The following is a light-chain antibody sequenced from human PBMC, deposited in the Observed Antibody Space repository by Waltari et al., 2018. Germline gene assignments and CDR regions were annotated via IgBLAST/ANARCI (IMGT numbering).Light chain of an antibody. CDR2: SAS. V-gene: IGKV3-11*01. CDR3: QQRSNWPIS. Sequence: EIVLTQSPATLSLFPGERATLSCRASQSVSDDLAWYQQKPGQAPRLLISSASNRATGIPARFSGSGSGTDFTLTISSLEPEDFAFYYCQQRSNWPISFGQGTRLEIK. J-gene: IGKJ5*01. CDR1: QSVSDD.